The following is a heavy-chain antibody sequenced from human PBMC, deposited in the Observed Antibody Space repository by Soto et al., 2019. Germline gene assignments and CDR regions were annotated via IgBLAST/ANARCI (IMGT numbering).Heavy chain of an antibody. CDR1: GFTFSSYA. Sequence: GGSLRLSCAASGFTFSSYAMTWVRQAPGKGLEWVSSISGGALSTSYADSVKGRFTISRDNSRNTLYLQMNSLRAEDTAVYYCAKRGSYPGLYYYYGMDVWGRGTTVTVSS. CDR2: ISGGALST. J-gene: IGHJ6*02. CDR3: AKRGSYPGLYYYYGMDV. D-gene: IGHD1-26*01. V-gene: IGHV3-23*01.